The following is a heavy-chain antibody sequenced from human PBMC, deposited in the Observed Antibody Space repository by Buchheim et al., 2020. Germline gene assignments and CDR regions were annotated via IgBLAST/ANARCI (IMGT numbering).Heavy chain of an antibody. V-gene: IGHV4-61*02. CDR3: ARGTYYGDYGVFDY. D-gene: IGHD4-17*01. CDR1: GGSISSGSYY. Sequence: QVQLQESGPGLVKPSQTLSLTCTVSGGSISSGSYYWSWIRQPAGKGLEWIGRIYTSGSTNYNPSLKSRVTISVDTSKKQFSLKLSSVTAADTAVYYCARGTYYGDYGVFDYWGQGTL. J-gene: IGHJ4*02. CDR2: IYTSGST.